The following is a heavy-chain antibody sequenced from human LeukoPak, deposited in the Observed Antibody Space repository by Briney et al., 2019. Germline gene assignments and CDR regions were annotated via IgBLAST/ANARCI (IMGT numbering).Heavy chain of an antibody. V-gene: IGHV4-59*01. Sequence: KPSETLSLTCTVSGGPISSYYWSWIRQPPGKGLEWIGYIYYSGSTNYNPSLKSRVTISVDTSKNQFSLKLSSVTAADTAVYYCARDRGCSSTSCSDAFDIWGQGTMVTVSS. CDR2: IYYSGST. D-gene: IGHD2-2*01. CDR1: GGPISSYY. J-gene: IGHJ3*02. CDR3: ARDRGCSSTSCSDAFDI.